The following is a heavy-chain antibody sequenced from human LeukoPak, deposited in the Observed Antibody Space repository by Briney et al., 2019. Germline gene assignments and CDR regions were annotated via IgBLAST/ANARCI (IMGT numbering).Heavy chain of an antibody. D-gene: IGHD3-10*01. Sequence: ASVKVSCKASGYSFTSYAMHWVRQAPGQRLEWMGWINAGNGNTKYSQKLQGRVTITRDTSASTAYMELSSLRSEDTAVYYCARNYYGSGSYYDFDYWGQGTLVTVS. CDR1: GYSFTSYA. CDR3: ARNYYGSGSYYDFDY. V-gene: IGHV1-3*01. J-gene: IGHJ4*02. CDR2: INAGNGNT.